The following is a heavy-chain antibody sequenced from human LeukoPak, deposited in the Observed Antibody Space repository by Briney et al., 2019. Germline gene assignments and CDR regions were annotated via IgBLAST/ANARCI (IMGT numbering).Heavy chain of an antibody. D-gene: IGHD1-26*01. CDR3: AREVGSGSPKYYFDY. Sequence: ASVKVSCKASGYTFTSYYMHWVRQAQGQGMEWMGIINPSGGSTSYEQKFQGRVTMTRDTSTSTVYMELSSLRSEDTAVYYCAREVGSGSPKYYFDYWGQGTLVTVSS. V-gene: IGHV1-46*01. CDR1: GYTFTSYY. J-gene: IGHJ4*02. CDR2: INPSGGST.